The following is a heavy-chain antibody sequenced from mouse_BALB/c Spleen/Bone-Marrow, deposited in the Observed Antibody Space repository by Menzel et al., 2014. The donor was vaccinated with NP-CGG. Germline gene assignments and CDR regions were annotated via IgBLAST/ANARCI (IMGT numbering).Heavy chain of an antibody. J-gene: IGHJ3*01. CDR2: IISGSNTI. CDR1: GFTFSAFG. CDR3: ARSRYDVGWFAY. Sequence: EVHLVESGGDLVQPGGSRKLSCAASGFTFSAFGMHWARQAPERGLEWVAYIISGSNTIYYSDKVKGRFTISRDNPKNTLFLQMTSLRSEDTAMYYCARSRYDVGWFAYWGQGTLVTVSA. D-gene: IGHD2-14*01. V-gene: IGHV5-17*02.